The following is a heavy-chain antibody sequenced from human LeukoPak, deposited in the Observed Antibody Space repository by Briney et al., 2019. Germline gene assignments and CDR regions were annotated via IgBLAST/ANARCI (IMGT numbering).Heavy chain of an antibody. CDR3: ARGFRPAMVRGIRFDP. J-gene: IGHJ5*02. D-gene: IGHD3-10*01. Sequence: PSETLSLTCAVYGGSFSGYYWSWIRQPPGKGLEWIGEINHRGSTNYNPSLKSRVTISVDTSKNQFSLKLSSVTAADTAVYYCARGFRPAMVRGIRFDPWAREPWSPSPQ. CDR2: INHRGST. V-gene: IGHV4-34*01. CDR1: GGSFSGYY.